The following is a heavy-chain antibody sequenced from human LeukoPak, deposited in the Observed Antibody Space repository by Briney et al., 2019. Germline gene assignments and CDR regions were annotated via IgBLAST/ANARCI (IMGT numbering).Heavy chain of an antibody. Sequence: ASVKVSCKASGYTFTSYGISWVRQAPGQGLEWMGWISAYNGNTNYAQKLQGRVTMTTDTSTSTAYMELRSLRFDDTAVYYCAREGSIAANPGAYYFDYWGQGTLVTVSS. CDR2: ISAYNGNT. D-gene: IGHD6-6*01. CDR1: GYTFTSYG. V-gene: IGHV1-18*01. J-gene: IGHJ4*02. CDR3: AREGSIAANPGAYYFDY.